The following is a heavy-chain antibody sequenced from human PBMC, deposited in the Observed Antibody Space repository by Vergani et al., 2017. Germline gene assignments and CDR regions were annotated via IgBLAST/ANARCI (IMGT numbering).Heavy chain of an antibody. D-gene: IGHD3-3*01. CDR1: GFTFSSYW. Sequence: EVQLVESGGGLVQPGGSLRLSCAASGFTFSSYWMPWVRQAPGQGLVWVSRINSDGSSTSYADSVKGRFTISRDNAKNTLYLQMNSLRAEDTAVYYCARDLLPNYDFWSGYSHAYYYYYGMDVWGQGTTVTVSS. CDR2: INSDGSST. J-gene: IGHJ6*02. V-gene: IGHV3-74*01. CDR3: ARDLLPNYDFWSGYSHAYYYYYGMDV.